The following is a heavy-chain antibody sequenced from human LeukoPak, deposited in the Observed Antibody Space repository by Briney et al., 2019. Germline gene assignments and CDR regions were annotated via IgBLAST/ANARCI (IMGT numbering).Heavy chain of an antibody. Sequence: GASVKVSCKASGGTFSSYAISWVRQAPGQGLEWMGGIIPIFGTANYAQKFQGRVTITADESTNTAYMELSSLRSEDTAVYYCARSSIAALSVDYWGQGTLVTVSS. CDR3: ARSSIAALSVDY. V-gene: IGHV1-69*13. CDR2: IIPIFGTA. D-gene: IGHD6-6*01. CDR1: GGTFSSYA. J-gene: IGHJ4*02.